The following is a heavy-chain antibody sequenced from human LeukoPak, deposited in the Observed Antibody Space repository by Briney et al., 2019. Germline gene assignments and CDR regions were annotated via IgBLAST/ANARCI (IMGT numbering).Heavy chain of an antibody. V-gene: IGHV3-30*03. CDR3: ARVAYSSSWFVDY. CDR2: ISYDGSNK. Sequence: GRSLRLSCAASGFTFSSYGMHWVRQAPGKGLEWVAVISYDGSNKYYADSVKGRFTISRDNAKNTLYLQMNSLRAEDTAVYYCARVAYSSSWFVDYWGQRTLVTVSS. J-gene: IGHJ4*02. D-gene: IGHD6-13*01. CDR1: GFTFSSYG.